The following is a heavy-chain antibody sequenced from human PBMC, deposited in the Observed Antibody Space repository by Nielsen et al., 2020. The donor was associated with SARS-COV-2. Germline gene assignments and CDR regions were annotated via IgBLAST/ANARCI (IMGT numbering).Heavy chain of an antibody. Sequence: GESLKISCKGSGFTFSNYWFSWVRQMPVKGLEWMGMIYAKDSDARYNPSLEGRVTISVDKSISTAYLQWDSLKAPDSAMYYCARLKNFHFDFWGQGSLVSVSS. J-gene: IGHJ4*02. CDR3: ARLKNFHFDF. V-gene: IGHV5-51*01. D-gene: IGHD1-7*01. CDR1: GFTFSNYW. CDR2: IYAKDSDA.